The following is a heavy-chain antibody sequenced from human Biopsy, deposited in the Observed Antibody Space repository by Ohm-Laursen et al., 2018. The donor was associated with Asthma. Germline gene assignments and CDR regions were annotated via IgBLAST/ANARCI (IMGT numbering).Heavy chain of an antibody. J-gene: IGHJ6*02. CDR1: AGTFSNFA. CDR2: IMTVFGTT. CDR3: ARCQVGYSSGWSLLLKKIYYSGMDV. Sequence: SSVKVSCKAPAGTFSNFAISWVRQAPGQGLEWLGGIMTVFGTTNYAQKFQGRVTINADESTSTAYMEVTSLRSEDTAIYYCARCQVGYSSGWSLLLKKIYYSGMDVWGQGTAVTVSS. V-gene: IGHV1-69*01. D-gene: IGHD6-19*01.